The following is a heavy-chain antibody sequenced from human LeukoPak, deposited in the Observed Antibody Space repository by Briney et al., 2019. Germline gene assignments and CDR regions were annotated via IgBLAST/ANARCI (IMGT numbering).Heavy chain of an antibody. CDR2: ISSTSTYI. J-gene: IGHJ4*02. Sequence: PGGSLRLSCAGSGFSFSTYSMHWVRQAPGKGLEWVATISSTSTYIYYGDSMKGRSTISRDNAKNSLLLQMSSLRVEDTAIYYCARDGIDDFNFVYFDLWGQGALVTVSS. CDR3: ARDGIDDFNFVYFDL. V-gene: IGHV3-21*06. D-gene: IGHD5-24*01. CDR1: GFSFSTYS.